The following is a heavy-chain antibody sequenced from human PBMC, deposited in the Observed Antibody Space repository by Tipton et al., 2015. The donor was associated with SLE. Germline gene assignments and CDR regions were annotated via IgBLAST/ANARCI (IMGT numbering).Heavy chain of an antibody. CDR3: ARTLGAIAHTVYDAFDI. Sequence: TLSLTCTVSGGSISSGGYYWSWICQHPGKGLEWIGYIYYSGSTYYNPSLKSRVTMSVDMSKNQFSLRLTSVTAADTAVYYCARTLGAIAHTVYDAFDIWGQGKMVTVSS. J-gene: IGHJ3*02. D-gene: IGHD1-26*01. V-gene: IGHV4-31*03. CDR1: GGSISSGGYY. CDR2: IYYSGST.